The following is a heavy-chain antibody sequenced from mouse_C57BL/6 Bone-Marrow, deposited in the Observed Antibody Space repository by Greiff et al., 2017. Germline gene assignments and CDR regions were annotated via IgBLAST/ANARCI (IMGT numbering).Heavy chain of an antibody. CDR2: IDPSDRYT. CDR1: GYTFTSYW. CDR3: ARDDGYFYWYFDV. V-gene: IGHV1-50*01. Sequence: QVQLQQSGAELVKPGASVKLSCKASGYTFTSYWMQWVKQRPGQGLEWIGEIDPSDRYTNYNQKFKGKATLTVDTSSSTAYMQLSSLTSEDSAVYYCARDDGYFYWYFDVGGTGTTVTVSS. D-gene: IGHD2-3*01. J-gene: IGHJ1*03.